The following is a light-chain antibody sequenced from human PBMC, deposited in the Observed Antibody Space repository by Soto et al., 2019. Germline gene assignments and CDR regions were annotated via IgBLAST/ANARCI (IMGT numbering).Light chain of an antibody. V-gene: IGLV2-14*01. CDR1: SSDVGGYKY. Sequence: QSALTQPASVSGSPGQSITISCTGTSSDVGGYKYVSWYQQHQDKAPKLIIFEVSNRPSGISSRFSGSKSGNTASLTISGLQAEDEADYYCASYTSSSTSVIFGRGTKLTVL. CDR3: ASYTSSSTSVI. J-gene: IGLJ2*01. CDR2: EVS.